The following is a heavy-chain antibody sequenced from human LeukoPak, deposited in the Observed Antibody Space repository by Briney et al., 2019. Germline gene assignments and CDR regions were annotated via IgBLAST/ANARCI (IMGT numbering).Heavy chain of an antibody. CDR2: ISGLSGRT. V-gene: IGHV3-23*01. CDR1: GFSFSSYG. Sequence: GGSLRLSCATSGFSFSSYGMSWVRQAPGKGLEWVSSISGLSGRTYYADSVKGRVTISRDNSKNALYLQMNSPRAEDTAVYYCAKIGGNVVFWGQGTLVTVSS. J-gene: IGHJ4*02. D-gene: IGHD4-23*01. CDR3: AKIGGNVVF.